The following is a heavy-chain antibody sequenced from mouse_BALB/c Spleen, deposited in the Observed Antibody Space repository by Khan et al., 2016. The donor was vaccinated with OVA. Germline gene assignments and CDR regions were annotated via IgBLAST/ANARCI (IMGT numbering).Heavy chain of an antibody. J-gene: IGHJ4*01. CDR2: IWSVGNT. V-gene: IGHV2-2*01. CDR3: ARKRGVHYNMDF. Sequence: VQLQQSGPGLVQPSPRLSIPCTVSFFSLTNYGVHWIRQSPGRGLEWLGLIWSVGNTDYNAAFISRLTISKDNTKSQVFFKMNSLQVDDTAIYYCARKRGVHYNMDFWGQGISVTVSS. CDR1: FFSLTNYG.